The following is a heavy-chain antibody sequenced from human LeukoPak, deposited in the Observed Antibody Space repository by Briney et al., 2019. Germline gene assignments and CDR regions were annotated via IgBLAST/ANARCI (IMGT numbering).Heavy chain of an antibody. D-gene: IGHD3-10*01. V-gene: IGHV3-30*18. CDR1: GFTFSSYG. CDR2: ISYDGSNK. CDR3: AKGALTMVRGVTPNYFDC. Sequence: GGSLRLSCAASGFTFSSYGMHWVRQAPGKGLEWVAVISYDGSNKYYAESVKGRFTISRDNSKNTLYLQMNSLRAEDTAVYYCAKGALTMVRGVTPNYFDCWGQGTLVTVSS. J-gene: IGHJ4*02.